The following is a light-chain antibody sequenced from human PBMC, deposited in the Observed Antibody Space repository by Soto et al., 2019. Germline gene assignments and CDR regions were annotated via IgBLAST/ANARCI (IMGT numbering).Light chain of an antibody. Sequence: QSALTQPPSASGSPGQSVTISCTGTSSDVGGYNYVSWYQQHPGKAPKLMISEVSKRPSGVPDRFSGSKSGNTASLTVSGLQAEDEADYYYSSFAGNNNLVFGAGTKVTVL. V-gene: IGLV2-8*01. CDR1: SSDVGGYNY. CDR3: SSFAGNNNLV. CDR2: EVS. J-gene: IGLJ2*01.